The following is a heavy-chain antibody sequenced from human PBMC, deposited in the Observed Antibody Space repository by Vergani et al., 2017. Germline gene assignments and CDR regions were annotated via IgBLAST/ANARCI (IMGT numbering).Heavy chain of an antibody. V-gene: IGHV3-23*01. CDR3: AKDAVDSTMMVVVHFDY. Sequence: EVQLLESGGGLVQPGGSLRLSCAASGFTFSNYAMSWVRQAPGKGLEWVSAISGSGGNTYYADPVKGRFTISRDNSKNTLYLQMSSLRAEDTAVYYCAKDAVDSTMMVVVHFDYWGQGTLVTVSS. D-gene: IGHD3-22*01. CDR1: GFTFSNYA. J-gene: IGHJ4*02. CDR2: ISGSGGNT.